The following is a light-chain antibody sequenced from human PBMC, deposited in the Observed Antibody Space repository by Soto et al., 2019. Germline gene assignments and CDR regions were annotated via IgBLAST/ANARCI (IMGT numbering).Light chain of an antibody. J-gene: IGLJ2*01. CDR1: SGHSNYA. CDR2: LNRDGSH. CDR3: QTWGTGIVI. V-gene: IGLV4-69*01. Sequence: QHVLTQSPSASASLGASVKLTCTLSSGHSNYAIAWHQQQPEKGPRYLMKLNRDGSHSKGDGIPNRFSGSSSGAERYLTISSLQSEDEADYYCQTWGTGIVIFGGGTKLTVL.